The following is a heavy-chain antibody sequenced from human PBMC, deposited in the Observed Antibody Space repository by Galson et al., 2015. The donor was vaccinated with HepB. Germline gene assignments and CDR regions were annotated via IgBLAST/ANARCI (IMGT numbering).Heavy chain of an antibody. CDR2: ISGSGDST. J-gene: IGHJ6*02. Sequence: SLRLSCAASGFTFSNYAMSWVRQAPGKGLEWVSAISGSGDSTYYADSVKGRFTISRDNSKNTLYLQVNSLRAEDTAVYYCAKAVDYYGSVYYYNKVYYNGLHVWGQGTTVTVSS. D-gene: IGHD3-10*01. V-gene: IGHV3-23*01. CDR1: GFTFSNYA. CDR3: AKAVDYYGSVYYYNKVYYNGLHV.